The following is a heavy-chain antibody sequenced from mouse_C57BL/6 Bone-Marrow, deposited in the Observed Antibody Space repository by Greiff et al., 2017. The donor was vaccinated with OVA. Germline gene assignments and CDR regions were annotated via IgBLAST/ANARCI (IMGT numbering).Heavy chain of an antibody. J-gene: IGHJ4*01. CDR1: GYTFTSYG. CDR2: IYPRSGYT. D-gene: IGHD2-5*01. CDR3: ARSGTYYSNFARDY. Sequence: VQLQQSGAELARPGASVKLSCKASGYTFTSYGISWVKQRTGPGLEWIGEIYPRSGYTYYNEKFKGKATLTADKSSSTAYMELRSLTSEDSAVYFCARSGTYYSNFARDYGGQGTSVTVSS. V-gene: IGHV1-81*01.